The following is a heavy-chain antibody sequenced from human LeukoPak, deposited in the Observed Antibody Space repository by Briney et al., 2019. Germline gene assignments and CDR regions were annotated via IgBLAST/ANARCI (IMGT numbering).Heavy chain of an antibody. V-gene: IGHV4-34*01. J-gene: IGHJ4*02. CDR1: GGSFSGYY. CDR2: INHSGST. Sequence: SETLSLTCAVYGGSFSGYYWSWIRQPPGKGLEWIGEINHSGSTNYNPSLKSRVTISVDTSKNQFSLKLSSVTAADTAVYYCASAEPRGTIWYPYWGQGTLVTVSS. D-gene: IGHD6-13*01. CDR3: ASAEPRGTIWYPY.